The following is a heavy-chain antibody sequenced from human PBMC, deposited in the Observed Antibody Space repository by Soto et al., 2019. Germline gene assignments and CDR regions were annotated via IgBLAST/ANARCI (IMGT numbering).Heavy chain of an antibody. D-gene: IGHD3-22*01. CDR2: ISGSGGST. J-gene: IGHJ3*02. CDR3: AKSDRVVVITLKVVCNAFDI. V-gene: IGHV3-23*01. Sequence: PGGSLRLSCAASGFTFSSYAMSWVRQAPGKGLEWVSAISGSGGSTYYADSVKGRFTISRDNSKNTLYLQMNSLRAEDTAVYYCAKSDRVVVITLKVVCNAFDICGQVTMVTVSS. CDR1: GFTFSSYA.